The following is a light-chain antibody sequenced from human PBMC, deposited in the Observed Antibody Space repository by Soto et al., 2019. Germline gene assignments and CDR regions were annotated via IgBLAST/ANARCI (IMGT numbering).Light chain of an antibody. V-gene: IGLV2-14*01. Sequence: QSALTQPASVSGSPGQSITISCTGTSSDVGGYNFVSWYQQHPGKAPILMIYAVSNRPSGVSNRFSGSKSGNTASLTISGLQAEDEADYYCSSYASSSPVVFGGGTKLTVL. J-gene: IGLJ3*02. CDR1: SSDVGGYNF. CDR3: SSYASSSPVV. CDR2: AVS.